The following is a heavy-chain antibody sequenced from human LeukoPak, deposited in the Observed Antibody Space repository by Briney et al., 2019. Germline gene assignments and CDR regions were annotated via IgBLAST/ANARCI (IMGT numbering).Heavy chain of an antibody. CDR3: ARGPQQPGYCSNGICYHAEYFQH. V-gene: IGHV4-4*07. J-gene: IGHJ1*01. Sequence: SQTLSLTCTASGGSISSYYWSWIRQPAGKGLEWIGRIYTSGGTNYNPSLKSRVTMSVDTSKNQFSLKLSSVTAADTAVYYWARGPQQPGYCSNGICYHAEYFQHWGQGTLVTVSS. CDR1: GGSISSYY. D-gene: IGHD2-8*01. CDR2: IYTSGGT.